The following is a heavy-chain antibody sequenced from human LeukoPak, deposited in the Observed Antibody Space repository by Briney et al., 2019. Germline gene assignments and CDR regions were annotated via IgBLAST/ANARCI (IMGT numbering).Heavy chain of an antibody. J-gene: IGHJ4*02. CDR3: ARGHSDSWSVFDY. D-gene: IGHD6-13*01. CDR2: MQTSGRI. V-gene: IGHV4-4*07. Sequence: PSETLSLTCTVSGGSITSYHWSWVRQPAGKGLEWIGRMQTSGRIDYNLSLKSRLTMSVDKSKNQLSLKLTSVSAADTAVYYCARGHSDSWSVFDYWGQGTLATISS. CDR1: GGSITSYH.